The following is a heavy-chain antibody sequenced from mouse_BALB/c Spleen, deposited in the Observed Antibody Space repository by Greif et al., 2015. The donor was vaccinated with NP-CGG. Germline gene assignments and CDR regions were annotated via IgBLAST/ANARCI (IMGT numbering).Heavy chain of an antibody. CDR1: GFTFTDYY. CDR2: IRNKADGYTT. V-gene: IGHV7-3*02. Sequence: EVKLVESGGGLVQPGGSLRLSCATSGFTFTDYYMSWVRQPPGKALEWLGFIRNKADGYTTEYSASVKGRFTTSRDNSQSILYLQMNTLTAEDSATYYCARDGCLDYWGQGTTLTVSS. J-gene: IGHJ2*01. CDR3: ARDGCLDY.